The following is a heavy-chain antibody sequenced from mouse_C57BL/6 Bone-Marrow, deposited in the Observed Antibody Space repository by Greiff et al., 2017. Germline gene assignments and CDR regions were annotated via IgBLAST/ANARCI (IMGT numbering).Heavy chain of an antibody. V-gene: IGHV1-5*01. J-gene: IGHJ4*01. Sequence: EVKLQESGTVLARPGASVKMSCKTSGYTFTSYWMHWVKQRPGQGLEWIGAIYPGNSDTRYNQKFKGKAKLTAVTSASTAYMELSSLTNEDSAVYYCTRFPYYDYDPFYAMDYWGQGTSVTVSS. CDR2: IYPGNSDT. CDR1: GYTFTSYW. CDR3: TRFPYYDYDPFYAMDY. D-gene: IGHD2-4*01.